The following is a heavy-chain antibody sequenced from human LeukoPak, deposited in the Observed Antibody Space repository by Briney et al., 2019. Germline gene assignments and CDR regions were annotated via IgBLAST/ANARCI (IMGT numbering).Heavy chain of an antibody. D-gene: IGHD4-11*01. CDR3: ARHSRVTSWVMDV. V-gene: IGHV4-59*08. Sequence: PSETLSITCTVSGGSINSYYLSWIRQPPGKGLEWIGYIYYSGSTNYNPSLKSRVTISVDTSKNQFSLKLSSVTAADTAVYYCARHSRVTSWVMDVWGQGTTVTVSS. CDR1: GGSINSYY. J-gene: IGHJ6*02. CDR2: IYYSGST.